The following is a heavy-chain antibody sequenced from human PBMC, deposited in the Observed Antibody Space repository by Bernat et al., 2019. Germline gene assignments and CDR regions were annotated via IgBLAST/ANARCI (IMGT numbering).Heavy chain of an antibody. J-gene: IGHJ5*02. V-gene: IGHV3-33*01. CDR3: GRDDFRGGTQGWFDP. D-gene: IGHD3-10*01. Sequence: QVQLVESGGGVVQPGRSLRLSCAASGFTFSSYGMHWVRQAPGKGLEWVAVIWYDGSNKYYADSVKGRFTISRDNSKNTLYLQMNSLRAEDTAVYYCGRDDFRGGTQGWFDPWGQGALVTVSS. CDR2: IWYDGSNK. CDR1: GFTFSSYG.